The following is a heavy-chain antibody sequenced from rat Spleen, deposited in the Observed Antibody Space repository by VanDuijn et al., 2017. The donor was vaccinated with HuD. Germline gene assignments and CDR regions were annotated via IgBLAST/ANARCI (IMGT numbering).Heavy chain of an antibody. J-gene: IGHJ2*01. CDR3: ARPTTGIPFNY. CDR2: ISYDGSGT. D-gene: IGHD1-9*01. Sequence: EVQLVESGGGLVQPGRSLKLSCAASGFTFSDYDMAWVRQAPKKGLEWVATISYDGSGTYYRDSVKSQFTISRNNAKSNLYLQVDSLRSEDTAIYYCARPTTGIPFNYWGQGVMVTVSS. V-gene: IGHV5-7*01. CDR1: GFTFSDYD.